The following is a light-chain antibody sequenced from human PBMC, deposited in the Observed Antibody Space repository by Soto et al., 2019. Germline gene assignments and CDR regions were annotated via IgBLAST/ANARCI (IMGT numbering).Light chain of an antibody. CDR2: SVS. CDR1: QTVSSTY. J-gene: IGKJ4*01. CDR3: QQYGSLPGT. Sequence: EIVLTQSPGTLSLSPGERATLSCRASQTVSSTYFAWYQQKPGQAPRLLIYSVSRRAAGIPDRFSGSGSGTDFTLTINRLEPEDFAVYFCQQYGSLPGTFGGGTKVEI. V-gene: IGKV3-20*01.